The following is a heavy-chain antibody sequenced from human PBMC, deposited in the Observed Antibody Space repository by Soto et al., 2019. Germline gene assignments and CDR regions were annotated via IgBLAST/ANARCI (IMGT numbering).Heavy chain of an antibody. D-gene: IGHD3-16*01. V-gene: IGHV4-39*01. Sequence: QLQLQESGPGLVQPSETLSLTCTVSGDSVISDHYYWAWIRQPPGKGLEWIGNIHYTGETYQNPSLRSRVTIFVDTSENQVSLKLTSVTAADTAMYYCARQGGNKFDYWGQGTLVTVSS. J-gene: IGHJ4*02. CDR1: GDSVISDHYY. CDR3: ARQGGNKFDY. CDR2: IHYTGET.